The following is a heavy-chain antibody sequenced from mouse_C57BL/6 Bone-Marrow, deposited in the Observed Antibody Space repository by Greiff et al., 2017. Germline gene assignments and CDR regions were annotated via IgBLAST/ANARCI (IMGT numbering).Heavy chain of an antibody. D-gene: IGHD3-2*02. V-gene: IGHV1-81*01. CDR3: ARESSGYLYAMDY. CDR1: GYTFTSYG. J-gene: IGHJ4*01. CDR2: IYPRSGNT. Sequence: QVQLQQSGAELARPGASVKLSCKASGYTFTSYGISWVKQRPGQGLEWIGEIYPRSGNTYYNEKFKGKATLTADKSSSTAYMELRSLTSEDSAVYFCARESSGYLYAMDYWGQGTSVTVSS.